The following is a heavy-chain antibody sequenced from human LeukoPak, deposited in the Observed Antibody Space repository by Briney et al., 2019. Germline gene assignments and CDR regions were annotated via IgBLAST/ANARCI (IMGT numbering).Heavy chain of an antibody. V-gene: IGHV3-21*01. CDR2: VSSSSSFI. J-gene: IGHJ4*02. CDR1: GFTFSSYS. Sequence: PGGSLRLSCAASGFTFSSYSMNWVRQAPGKGLEWVSSVSSSSSFIYYADSVKGRFTISRDNAKNSLYLQMNSLRAEDTAVYYCARDLHIAVFDYWGQGTLVTVSS. CDR3: ARDLHIAVFDY. D-gene: IGHD6-19*01.